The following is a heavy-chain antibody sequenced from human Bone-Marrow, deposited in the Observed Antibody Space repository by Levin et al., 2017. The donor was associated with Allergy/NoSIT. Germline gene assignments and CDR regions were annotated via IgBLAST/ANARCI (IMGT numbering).Heavy chain of an antibody. V-gene: IGHV1-2*02. J-gene: IGHJ6*02. CDR2: INPNSGGT. CDR1: GYTFTGYY. Sequence: ASVKVSCKASGYTFTGYYMHWVRQAPGQGLEWMGWINPNSGGTNYAQKFQGRVTMTRDTSISTAYMELSRLRSDDTAVYYCARAHRGIAAAGTPAIAYYYYGMDVWGQGTTVTVSS. D-gene: IGHD6-13*01. CDR3: ARAHRGIAAAGTPAIAYYYYGMDV.